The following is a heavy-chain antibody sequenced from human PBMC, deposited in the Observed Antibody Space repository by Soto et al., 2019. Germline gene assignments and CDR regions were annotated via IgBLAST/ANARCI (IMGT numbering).Heavy chain of an antibody. D-gene: IGHD3-9*01. V-gene: IGHV4-59*01. CDR2: IYYSGST. J-gene: IGHJ4*02. CDR1: GGSISSYY. CDR3: ARAGRENIFPPFFDY. Sequence: QVQLQESGPGLVKPSETLSLTCTVSGGSISSYYWSWIRQPPGKGLEWIGYIYYSGSTNYNPSLKSRVTISVDTSKNQFSLKLSSVTAADTAVYYCARAGRENIFPPFFDYWGQGTLVTVSS.